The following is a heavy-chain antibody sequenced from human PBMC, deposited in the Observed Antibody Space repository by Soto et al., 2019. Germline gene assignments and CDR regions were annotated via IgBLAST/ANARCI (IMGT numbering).Heavy chain of an antibody. CDR1: GYTFSNYG. CDR3: ARVVPGAEAWFGP. J-gene: IGHJ5*02. CDR2: ISLYRDGT. D-gene: IGHD2-2*01. V-gene: IGHV1-18*01. Sequence: QVQLVQSGGEVKRPGASVKVSCKTSGYTFSNYGITWVRQAPGQPLEWLGWISLYRDGTNYAQKCQGRVSMTTDTSTTTAYMELRSLRSDDTAVYYCARVVPGAEAWFGPCGQGTLVTVSS.